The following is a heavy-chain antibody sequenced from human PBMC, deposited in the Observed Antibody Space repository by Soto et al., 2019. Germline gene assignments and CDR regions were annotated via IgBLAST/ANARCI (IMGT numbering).Heavy chain of an antibody. CDR2: IFYSGNA. V-gene: IGHV4-59*08. Sequence: QVQLQESGPGLVKPSETLSLTCTVSGGSINSYCLSWIRQPPGKGLEWIAYIFYSGNANYNPSLKSRVTISVDTSKNQFSLKLTSVTAADTAVYYCARHRSTTVAKFYFDNWGQGALVTVSS. J-gene: IGHJ4*02. CDR1: GGSINSYC. CDR3: ARHRSTTVAKFYFDN. D-gene: IGHD4-4*01.